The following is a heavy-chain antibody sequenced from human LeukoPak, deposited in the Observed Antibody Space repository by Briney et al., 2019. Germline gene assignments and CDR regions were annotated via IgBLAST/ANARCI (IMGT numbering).Heavy chain of an antibody. V-gene: IGHV4-38-2*02. Sequence: SETLSLTCTVSGYSISSGYYWGWIRQPPGKGLQWIGSIYHSGSTYYNPSLKSRVTISVDTSKNQFSLKLSSVTAADTAVYYCARGPGYSSSWYLIFWGQGTLVTVSS. CDR3: ARGPGYSSSWYLIF. CDR1: GYSISSGYY. J-gene: IGHJ4*02. D-gene: IGHD6-13*01. CDR2: IYHSGST.